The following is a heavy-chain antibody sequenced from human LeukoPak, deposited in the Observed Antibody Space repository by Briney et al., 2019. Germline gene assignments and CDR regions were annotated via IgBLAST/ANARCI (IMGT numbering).Heavy chain of an antibody. J-gene: IGHJ4*02. CDR1: GFTFTNYW. V-gene: IGHV3-7*01. D-gene: IGHD6-6*01. CDR3: ARDVSDENGSSSRIHLDS. CDR2: IKRDGSEK. Sequence: QPGGSLRLSCAASGFTFTNYWMTWVRQAPGKGLEWVANIKRDGSEKYYVDSVKGRFTISRDNAKNSLFLQMNSLRAEDTAVYYCARDVSDENGSSSRIHLDSWGQGTLVSVSS.